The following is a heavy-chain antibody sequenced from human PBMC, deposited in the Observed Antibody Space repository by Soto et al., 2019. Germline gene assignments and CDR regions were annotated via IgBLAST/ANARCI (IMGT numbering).Heavy chain of an antibody. CDR3: ARGTDYGDYAGVSYFDY. D-gene: IGHD4-17*01. V-gene: IGHV4-30-2*01. Sequence: SETLSLTCAVSGGSISSGGYSWSWIRQPPGKGLEWIGYIYHSGSTYYNPSLKSRVTISVDRSKNQFSLKLSSVTAADTAVYYCARGTDYGDYAGVSYFDYWGQGTLVTVSS. J-gene: IGHJ4*02. CDR1: GGSISSGGYS. CDR2: IYHSGST.